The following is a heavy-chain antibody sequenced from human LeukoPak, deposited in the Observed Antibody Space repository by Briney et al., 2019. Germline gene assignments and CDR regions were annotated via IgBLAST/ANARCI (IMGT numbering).Heavy chain of an antibody. J-gene: IGHJ6*03. CDR1: GFTFSSYN. CDR2: ISSSSSYI. V-gene: IGHV3-21*01. CDR3: ARVIVFRGYMDV. D-gene: IGHD1-26*01. Sequence: GGTLRLSCAASGFTFSSYNMNWVRRAPGKGLEWVSSISSSSSYIYYADSVKGRFTISRDNAKNSLYLQMNSLRAEDTAVYYCARVIVFRGYMDVWGKGTTVTVSS.